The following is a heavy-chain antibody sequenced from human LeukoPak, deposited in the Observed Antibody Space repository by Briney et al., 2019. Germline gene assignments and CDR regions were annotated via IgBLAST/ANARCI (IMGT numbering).Heavy chain of an antibody. CDR3: ARRICSTVSCYIDY. CDR1: GYSISSSNW. D-gene: IGHD2-2*01. CDR2: LYYSGSF. J-gene: IGHJ4*02. Sequence: SAPPSLTCVFSGYSISSSNWWGWIRQPPGKGLEWIGFLYYSGSFFYNPSLKSRVTMSLDTSINQFSLKLNSVTAVDTAVYYCARRICSTVSCYIDYWGQGSLVTVSS. V-gene: IGHV4-28*05.